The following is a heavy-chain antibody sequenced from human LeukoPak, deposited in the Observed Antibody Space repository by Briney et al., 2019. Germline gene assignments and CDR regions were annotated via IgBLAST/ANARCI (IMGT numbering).Heavy chain of an antibody. CDR3: AKDARKGMYYDFWSGDAFDI. CDR2: IIPIFGTA. CDR1: GGTFSSYA. J-gene: IGHJ3*02. Sequence: SVKVSCKASGGTFSSYAISWVRQAPGQGLEWMGGIIPIFGTANYAQKFQGRVTITADESTSTAYMELSSLRSEDTAVYYCAKDARKGMYYDFWSGDAFDIWGQRTMVTVSS. D-gene: IGHD3-3*01. V-gene: IGHV1-69*13.